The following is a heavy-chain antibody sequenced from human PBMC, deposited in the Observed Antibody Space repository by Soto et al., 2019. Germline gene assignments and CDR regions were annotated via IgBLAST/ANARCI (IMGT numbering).Heavy chain of an antibody. CDR3: AASCVGCGGFNYYGMDV. CDR1: GGSISTSNW. V-gene: IGHV4-4*02. Sequence: SETLSLTCAVSGGSISTSNWWSWVRQPPGKGLEWIGEVYRTGTTYYNPSLKSRVTISVDTSKNQFSLKLSSVTAADTAVYYCAASCVGCGGFNYYGMDVWGQGTTVTVSS. CDR2: VYRTGTT. D-gene: IGHD2-21*01. J-gene: IGHJ6*02.